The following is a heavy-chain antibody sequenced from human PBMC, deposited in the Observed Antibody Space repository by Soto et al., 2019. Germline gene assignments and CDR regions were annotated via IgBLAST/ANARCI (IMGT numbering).Heavy chain of an antibody. J-gene: IGHJ1*01. D-gene: IGHD3-10*01. V-gene: IGHV1-3*01. CDR3: ASRPYGSGNFY. CDR2: INAGNGNT. CDR1: GYTFSTYA. Sequence: QVQLVQSGAEVKKPGASVRVSCKASGYTFSTYALHWVRQAPAQRLEWMGWINAGNGNTKYSQTFQGRVTFTRDTSARTDYMELSSLRSEDPAVFYCASRPYGSGNFYWGQRTAFNVSS.